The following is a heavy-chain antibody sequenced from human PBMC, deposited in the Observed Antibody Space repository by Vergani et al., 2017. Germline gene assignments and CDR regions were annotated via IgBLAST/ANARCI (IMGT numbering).Heavy chain of an antibody. V-gene: IGHV1-69*01. CDR3: AREGRRVIAIHEWDFDL. CDR2: IIPIFGTA. D-gene: IGHD2-21*01. CDR1: GGTFSSYA. Sequence: QVQLVQSGAEVKKPGSSVKVSCKASGGTFSSYAISWVRQAPGQGLEWMGGIIPIFGTANYAQKFQGRVTITADESTSTAYMELSSLRSEDTAVYYCAREGRRVIAIHEWDFDLWGRGTLVTVSS. J-gene: IGHJ2*01.